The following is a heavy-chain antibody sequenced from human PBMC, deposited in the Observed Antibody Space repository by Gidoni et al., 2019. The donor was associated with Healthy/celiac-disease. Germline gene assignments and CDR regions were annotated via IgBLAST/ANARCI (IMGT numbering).Heavy chain of an antibody. CDR1: GFTFSSYA. D-gene: IGHD6-13*01. Sequence: EVQLVESGGGLVQPGGSLRLSCSASGFTFSSYAMHWVRQAPGKGLEYVAAISSNGGSTYYADSVKGRFTISRDNSKNTLYLQMSSLRAEDTAVYYCVKVGIAAAGRGGFDYWGQGTLVTVSS. CDR3: VKVGIAAAGRGGFDY. V-gene: IGHV3-64D*09. J-gene: IGHJ4*02. CDR2: ISSNGGST.